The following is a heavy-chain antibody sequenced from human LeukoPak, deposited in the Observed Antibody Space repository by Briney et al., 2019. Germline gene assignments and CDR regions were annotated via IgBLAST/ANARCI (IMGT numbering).Heavy chain of an antibody. J-gene: IGHJ3*02. CDR2: FYYSGST. CDR3: ARVAIVGAFDI. CDR1: GGSISSSSYY. Sequence: SETLSLTCTVSGGSISSSSYYWGWIRQPPGKGLEWIGNFYYSGSTYYNPSLKSRVTISVDTSKNQFSLKLSSVTAADTAVYYCARVAIVGAFDIWGQGTMVTVSS. V-gene: IGHV4-39*07. D-gene: IGHD2-2*03.